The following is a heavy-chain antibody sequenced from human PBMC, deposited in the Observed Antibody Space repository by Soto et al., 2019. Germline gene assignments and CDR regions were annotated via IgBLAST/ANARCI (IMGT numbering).Heavy chain of an antibody. J-gene: IGHJ5*02. CDR2: ISAYNGNT. D-gene: IGHD3-16*01. CDR1: GYAFTSYG. CDR3: ARAYYDYIWGRRRETNWFDP. V-gene: IGHV1-18*01. Sequence: ASVKVSCKASGYAFTSYGISWVRQAPGQGLEWMGWISAYNGNTNYAQKLQGRVTMTTDTSTSTAYMELRSLRSDDTAVYYCARAYYDYIWGRRRETNWFDPWGQGTLVTVSS.